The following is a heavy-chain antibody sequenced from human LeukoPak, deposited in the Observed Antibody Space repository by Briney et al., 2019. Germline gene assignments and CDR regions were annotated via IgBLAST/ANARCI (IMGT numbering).Heavy chain of an antibody. CDR1: GGSIGSGPYY. D-gene: IGHD5-12*01. V-gene: IGHV4-30-2*01. CDR3: AREGGYSGYDYDAFDI. CDR2: IYHSGHT. Sequence: PSQTLSLTCTVSGGSIGSGPYYWTWIRQPPGRGLEWIGYIYHSGHTYYNPSLKSRVTISVDTSKNQFSLKLSSVTAADTAVYYCAREGGYSGYDYDAFDIWGQGTMVTVSS. J-gene: IGHJ3*02.